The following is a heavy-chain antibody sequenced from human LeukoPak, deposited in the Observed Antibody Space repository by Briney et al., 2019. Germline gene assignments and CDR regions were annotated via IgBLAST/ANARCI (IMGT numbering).Heavy chain of an antibody. D-gene: IGHD4-17*01. Sequence: SETLSLTCAVYGGSFSGYYWSWIRQPPGKGLEWIGEINHSGSTNYNPSLKSRVTISVDTSKNQFSLKLSSVTAADTAVYYCARLLKTPYYGDYKGPMDYWGQGTLVTASS. V-gene: IGHV4-34*01. CDR2: INHSGST. J-gene: IGHJ4*02. CDR3: ARLLKTPYYGDYKGPMDY. CDR1: GGSFSGYY.